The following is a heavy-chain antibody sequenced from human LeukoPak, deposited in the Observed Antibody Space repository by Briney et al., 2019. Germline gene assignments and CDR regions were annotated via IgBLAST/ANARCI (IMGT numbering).Heavy chain of an antibody. J-gene: IGHJ4*02. CDR2: ISYEASTS. D-gene: IGHD1-26*01. CDR3: ARSLLGFGSYGPFDY. CDR1: GFTFSSYG. Sequence: GGSLRLSCAASGFTFSSYGMQWVRQAAGKGLEWVAVISYEASTSYYADSVKGRFTISRDNSKNTLYLQMNGLRAEDTAVYYCARSLLGFGSYGPFDYWGQGTLVTVSS. V-gene: IGHV3-30*03.